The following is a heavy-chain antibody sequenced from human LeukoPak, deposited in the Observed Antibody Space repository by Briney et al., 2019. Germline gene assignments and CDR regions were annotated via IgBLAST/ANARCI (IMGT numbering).Heavy chain of an antibody. CDR3: ARAREDIVVVVAATEFDY. CDR2: INPSGGST. D-gene: IGHD2-15*01. CDR1: GYTFTSYY. J-gene: IGHJ4*02. Sequence: ASVKVSCKASGYTFTSYYMHWVRQAPGQGLEWMGIINPSGGSTSYAQKFQGRVTMTRDTSTSTVYMELSSLRSEDTAVYYCARAREDIVVVVAATEFDYWGQGTLVTVSS. V-gene: IGHV1-46*01.